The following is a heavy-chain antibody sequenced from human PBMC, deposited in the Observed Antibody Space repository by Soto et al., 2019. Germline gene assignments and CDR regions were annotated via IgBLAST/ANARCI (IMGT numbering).Heavy chain of an antibody. D-gene: IGHD3-10*01. J-gene: IGHJ3*02. CDR3: AKLWVNYYGSGSYYDAFDI. CDR1: GFTFSSYG. V-gene: IGHV3-30*18. Sequence: PGGSLRLSCAASGFTFSSYGMHWVRQAPGKGLEWVAVISYDGSNKYYADSVKGRFTISRDNSKNTLYLQMNSLRAEDTAVYYCAKLWVNYYGSGSYYDAFDIWGQGTMVTVSS. CDR2: ISYDGSNK.